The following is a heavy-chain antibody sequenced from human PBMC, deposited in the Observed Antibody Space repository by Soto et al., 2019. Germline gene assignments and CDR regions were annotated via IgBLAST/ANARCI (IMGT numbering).Heavy chain of an antibody. CDR3: AREENCSGGTCNSEYFHR. V-gene: IGHV1-46*01. D-gene: IGHD2-15*01. J-gene: IGHJ1*01. CDR1: GYHFTAYS. CDR2: VNPSGGST. Sequence: GASVKVSCKASGYHFTAYSMHWVRLAPGQGLEWMGVVNPSGGSTKYAQNFQGRVTMTRDTSTHTIYMELSSLRSDDTAIYYCAREENCSGGTCNSEYFHRWGQGTLVTVS.